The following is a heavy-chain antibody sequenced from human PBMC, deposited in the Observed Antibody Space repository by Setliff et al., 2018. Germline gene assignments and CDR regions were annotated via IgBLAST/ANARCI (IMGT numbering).Heavy chain of an antibody. V-gene: IGHV1-24*01. CDR2: FNPEDDEI. D-gene: IGHD3-22*01. Sequence: PGASAKVSCKVSGSTLTELTMYWVRQAPGKGLEWMGSFNPEDDEIIYAQKFLGRVTMTEDTSTDTAYMELSSLRSEDTAVYYCATKDYDTSGYYRPFGFWGQGTLVTVSS. CDR3: ATKDYDTSGYYRPFGF. J-gene: IGHJ4*01. CDR1: GSTLTELT.